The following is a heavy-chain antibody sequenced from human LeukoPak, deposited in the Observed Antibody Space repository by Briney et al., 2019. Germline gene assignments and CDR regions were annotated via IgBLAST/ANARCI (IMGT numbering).Heavy chain of an antibody. Sequence: PGRSLRLSCAASGFTFSSYGMHWVRQAPGKGLEWVAVISYDGSNKYYADSVKGRFTISRDNSKNTLYLQMNSLRAEDTAVYYCAKDLVGANGVGYFDYWGQGTLVTASS. CDR1: GFTFSSYG. J-gene: IGHJ4*02. D-gene: IGHD1-26*01. V-gene: IGHV3-30*18. CDR2: ISYDGSNK. CDR3: AKDLVGANGVGYFDY.